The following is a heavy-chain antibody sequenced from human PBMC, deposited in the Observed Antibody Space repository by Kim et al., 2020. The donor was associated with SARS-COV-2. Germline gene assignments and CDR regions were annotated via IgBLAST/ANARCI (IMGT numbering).Heavy chain of an antibody. CDR1: GGSFSGYY. V-gene: IGHV4-34*01. Sequence: SETLSLTCAVYGGSFSGYYWSWIRQPPGKGLEWIGEINHSGSTNYNPSLKSRVTISVDTSKNQFSLKLSSVTAADTAVYYCARYSTLRTYYYYGMDVWGQGTTVTVSS. D-gene: IGHD4-4*01. CDR3: ARYSTLRTYYYYGMDV. J-gene: IGHJ6*02. CDR2: INHSGST.